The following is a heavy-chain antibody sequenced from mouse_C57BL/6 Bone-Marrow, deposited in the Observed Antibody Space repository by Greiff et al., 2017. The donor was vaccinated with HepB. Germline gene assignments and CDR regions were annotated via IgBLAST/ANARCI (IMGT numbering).Heavy chain of an antibody. Sequence: VQLQQSGPELVKPGDSVKISCKASGYSFTGYFMNWVMQSHGKSLEWIGRINPYNGDTFYNQKFKGKATLTVDKSSSTAHMELRSLTSEDSAVYYCARRFITTVVGYVDVWGTGTTVTVSS. V-gene: IGHV1-20*01. CDR1: GYSFTGYF. CDR2: INPYNGDT. D-gene: IGHD1-1*01. J-gene: IGHJ1*03. CDR3: ARRFITTVVGYVDV.